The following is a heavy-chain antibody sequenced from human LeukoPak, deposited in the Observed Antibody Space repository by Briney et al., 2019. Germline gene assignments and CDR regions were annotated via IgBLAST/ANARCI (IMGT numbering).Heavy chain of an antibody. Sequence: PGGSLRLSCAASGFMFRTYGMQWVRQAPGKGLEWVAVIWYDGTNKYYIDSVKGRFTISRDNSKNTLYLQMISLRAEDTAVYFCARGQHSPDYWGQGTLVTVSS. CDR1: GFMFRTYG. D-gene: IGHD2-15*01. V-gene: IGHV3-33*01. CDR3: ARGQHSPDY. J-gene: IGHJ4*02. CDR2: IWYDGTNK.